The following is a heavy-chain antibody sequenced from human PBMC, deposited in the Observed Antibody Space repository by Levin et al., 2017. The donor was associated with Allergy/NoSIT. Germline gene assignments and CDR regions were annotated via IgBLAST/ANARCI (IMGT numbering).Heavy chain of an antibody. J-gene: IGHJ4*02. CDR3: ARGNTYGRY. CDR1: GFSFSDYY. Sequence: GGSLRLSCAASGFSFSDYYMSWIRQAPGKGLEWVSYISGSGFTIYYADSVKGRFTVSRDNAKNSLFLQMNSLRAEDTAIYYCARGNTYGRYWGQGTLVTVSS. V-gene: IGHV3-11*01. D-gene: IGHD5-18*01. CDR2: ISGSGFTI.